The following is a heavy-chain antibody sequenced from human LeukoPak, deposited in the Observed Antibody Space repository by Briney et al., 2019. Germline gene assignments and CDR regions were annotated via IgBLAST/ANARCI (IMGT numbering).Heavy chain of an antibody. D-gene: IGHD6-6*01. CDR1: GYTFTGYY. J-gene: IGHJ6*03. CDR2: INPNSGGT. Sequence: ASVKVSCKASGYTFTGYYMHWVRQAPGQGLEWMGWINPNSGGTNYAQKFQGGVTMTRDTSISTSYMELSRLRYDDTAVHYCPRDPGKRIAARPTHYYSSSTDVWGKGTPVTVS. CDR3: PRDPGKRIAARPTHYYSSSTDV. V-gene: IGHV1-2*02.